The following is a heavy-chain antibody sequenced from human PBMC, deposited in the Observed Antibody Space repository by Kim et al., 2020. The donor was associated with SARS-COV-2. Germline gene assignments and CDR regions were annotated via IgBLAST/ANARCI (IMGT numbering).Heavy chain of an antibody. CDR2: IYYSGST. CDR1: GGSISSSSYY. V-gene: IGHV4-39*01. J-gene: IGHJ4*02. Sequence: SETLSLTCTVSGGSISSSSYYWGWIRQPPGKGLEWIGSIYYSGSTYYNPSLKSRVTISVDTSKNQFSLKLSSVTAADTAVYYCARLSYYDSSGYYYWGQGTLVTVSS. CDR3: ARLSYYDSSGYYY. D-gene: IGHD3-22*01.